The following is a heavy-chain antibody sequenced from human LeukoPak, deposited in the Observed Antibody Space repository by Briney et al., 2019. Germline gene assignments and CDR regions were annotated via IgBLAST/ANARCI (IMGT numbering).Heavy chain of an antibody. Sequence: GGSLRLSCAASGFTFSNYNMNWVRQTPGKGLEWVSSITSSSMYIYYADSVKGRFTISRDNAKNSLSLQMNSLRAEDMAVYYCARGSSEWFGNDDFDYWGQGTLVTVSS. CDR3: ARGSSEWFGNDDFDY. V-gene: IGHV3-21*01. CDR2: ITSSSMYI. J-gene: IGHJ4*02. CDR1: GFTFSNYN. D-gene: IGHD3-10*01.